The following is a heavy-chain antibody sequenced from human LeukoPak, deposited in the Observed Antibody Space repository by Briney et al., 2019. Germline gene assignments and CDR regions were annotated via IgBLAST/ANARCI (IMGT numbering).Heavy chain of an antibody. Sequence: GAAVKVSCKASGGTFSSYAISWVRQAPGQGLEWMGGIIPIFGTANYAQKFQGRVTITADESTSTAYMELSSLRSEDTAVYYCARGQDYYGSGSYYFDYWGQGTLVTVSS. CDR1: GGTFSSYA. J-gene: IGHJ4*02. CDR3: ARGQDYYGSGSYYFDY. V-gene: IGHV1-69*13. D-gene: IGHD3-10*01. CDR2: IIPIFGTA.